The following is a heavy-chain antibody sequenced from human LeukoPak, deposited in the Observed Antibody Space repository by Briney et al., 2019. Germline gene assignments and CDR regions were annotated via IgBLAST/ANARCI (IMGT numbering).Heavy chain of an antibody. CDR1: GFTFSSYG. J-gene: IGHJ6*03. V-gene: IGHV3-30*02. CDR3: AKESGYSYGAYYYYYMDV. D-gene: IGHD5-18*01. Sequence: PGGSLRLSCAASGFTFSSYGMHWVRQAPGKGLEWVAFIRYDGSNKYYADSVKGRFTISRDNSKNTLYLQMNSLRAEDTAVYYCAKESGYSYGAYYYYYMDVWGKGTTVTISS. CDR2: IRYDGSNK.